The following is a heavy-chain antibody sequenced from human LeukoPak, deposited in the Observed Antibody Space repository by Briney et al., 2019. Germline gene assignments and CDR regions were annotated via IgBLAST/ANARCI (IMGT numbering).Heavy chain of an antibody. CDR2: IKSDGSTT. J-gene: IGHJ4*02. CDR1: GFTFSSYW. Sequence: GGSLILCCAASGFTFSSYWMHWVRQVPGRGLVWVSRIKSDGSTTTYADSVKGRFSISRVYAKYMLDLQMNSLRAEDTGVYYCARDQWGPGYWGQGTLVTVSS. CDR3: ARDQWGPGY. V-gene: IGHV3-74*01. D-gene: IGHD7-27*01.